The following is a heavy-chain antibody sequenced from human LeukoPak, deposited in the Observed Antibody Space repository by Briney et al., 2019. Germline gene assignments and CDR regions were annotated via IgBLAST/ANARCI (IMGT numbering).Heavy chain of an antibody. CDR3: AKDVSLGFCSGGSCSVHFDY. CDR2: ISWNSGST. V-gene: IGHV3-9*03. J-gene: IGHJ4*02. CDR1: GFTFDNYA. D-gene: IGHD2-15*01. Sequence: GGSLRLSCAASGFTFDNYAMHWVRQAPGKGLEWVSGISWNSGSTGYVASVKGRFTISSDNAKNSLYLQMDSLRAEDMALYYCAKDVSLGFCSGGSCSVHFDYWGQGTLVTVSS.